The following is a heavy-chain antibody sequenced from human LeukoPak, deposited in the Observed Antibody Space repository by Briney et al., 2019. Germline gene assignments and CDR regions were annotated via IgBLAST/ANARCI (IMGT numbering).Heavy chain of an antibody. CDR3: ARLPRPYDSSGYYYVGWFDP. Sequence: GESLKISCKGSGYSFTSYWIGWVRQTPGKGLEWMGIIYPGDSDTRYSPSFQGQVTISADKSISTAYLQWSSLKASDTAMYYCARLPRPYDSSGYYYVGWFDPWGQGTLVTVSS. J-gene: IGHJ5*02. CDR1: GYSFTSYW. CDR2: IYPGDSDT. V-gene: IGHV5-51*01. D-gene: IGHD3-22*01.